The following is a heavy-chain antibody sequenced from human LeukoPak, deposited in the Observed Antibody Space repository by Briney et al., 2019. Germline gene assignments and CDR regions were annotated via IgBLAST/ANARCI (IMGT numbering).Heavy chain of an antibody. CDR1: GGSISSSSYY. CDR2: IYYSGST. CDR3: ARLDPRRYYYGMDV. J-gene: IGHJ6*02. V-gene: IGHV4-39*01. D-gene: IGHD3/OR15-3a*01. Sequence: SEALSLTCTVSGGSISSSSYYWGWIRQPPGKGLEWIGSIYYSGSTYYNPSLKSRVTISVDTSKNQFSLKLSSVTAADTAVYYCARLDPRRYYYGMDVWGQGTTVTVSS.